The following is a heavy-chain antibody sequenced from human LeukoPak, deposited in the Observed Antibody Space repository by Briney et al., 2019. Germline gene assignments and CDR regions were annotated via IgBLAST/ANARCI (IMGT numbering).Heavy chain of an antibody. Sequence: GGPLRLSCAAAGFTFGSYRITCVRQAPRKRLEPVSYISDSGGNFYYSHSVKARFTISRDNAQNSLYLQMNSLSDDDTAMYYCERDGGSGYSFGPNFDYWGQGILVTVSS. V-gene: IGHV3-48*02. CDR1: GFTFGSYR. CDR2: ISDSGGNF. D-gene: IGHD5-18*01. J-gene: IGHJ4*02. CDR3: ERDGGSGYSFGPNFDY.